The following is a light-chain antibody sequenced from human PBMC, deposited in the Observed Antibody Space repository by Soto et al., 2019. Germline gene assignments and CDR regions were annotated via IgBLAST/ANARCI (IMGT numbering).Light chain of an antibody. J-gene: IGLJ3*02. CDR3: ATWDSALSAGV. Sequence: QSVLTQPPSMSAAPGQMVAISCSGTSSNIGDNSVSWYQHFPGTAPKVLIYDNNRRPSGIPDRFSGSKSGTSATLTIIGLQTGDEAAYYCATWDSALSAGVFGGGTKLTVL. CDR2: DNN. CDR1: SSNIGDNS. V-gene: IGLV1-51*01.